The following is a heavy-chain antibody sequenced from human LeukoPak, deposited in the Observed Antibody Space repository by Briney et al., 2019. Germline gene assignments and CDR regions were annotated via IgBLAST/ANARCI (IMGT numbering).Heavy chain of an antibody. CDR1: GGSIGSSSYY. J-gene: IGHJ4*02. CDR2: IYYSGST. Sequence: SETLSLTCTVSGGSIGSSSYYWGWIRQPPGKGLEWIGSIYYSGSTYYNPSLKSRVTISVDTSKNQFSLKLSSVTAADTAVYYCARVNWGSPYYFDYWGQGTLVTVSS. D-gene: IGHD7-27*01. V-gene: IGHV4-39*07. CDR3: ARVNWGSPYYFDY.